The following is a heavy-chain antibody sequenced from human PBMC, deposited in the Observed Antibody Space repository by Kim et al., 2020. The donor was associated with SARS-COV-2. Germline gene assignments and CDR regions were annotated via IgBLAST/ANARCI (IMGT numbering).Heavy chain of an antibody. J-gene: IGHJ4*02. CDR2: GST. Sequence: GSTNHNPSLKSRVTISVDTSKNQFSLKLSSVTAADTAVYYCASLTGWVAYWGQGTLVTVSS. CDR3: ASLTGWVAY. V-gene: IGHV4-4*09. D-gene: IGHD6-19*01.